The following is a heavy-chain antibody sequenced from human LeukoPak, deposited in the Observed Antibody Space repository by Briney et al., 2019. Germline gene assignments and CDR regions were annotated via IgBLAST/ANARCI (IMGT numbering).Heavy chain of an antibody. Sequence: SETLSLTCTVSGSSISSYYWSWIRQPPGKGLEWIGYIYYSGSTDYNPSLKSRVTISVDTSKNQFSLKLSSVTAADTAVYYCARAAEPLYPYYYYYMDVWGKGTTVTVSS. CDR3: ARAAEPLYPYYYYYMDV. J-gene: IGHJ6*03. CDR2: IYYSGST. V-gene: IGHV4-59*01. D-gene: IGHD1-14*01. CDR1: GSSISSYY.